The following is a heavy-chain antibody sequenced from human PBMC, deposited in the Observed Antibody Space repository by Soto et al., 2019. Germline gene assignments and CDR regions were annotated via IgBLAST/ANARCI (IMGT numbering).Heavy chain of an antibody. Sequence: SETLSLTCTVSGGSLSPNYWSWIRQPPGKGLEWIGYIYYSGSTYYNPSLKSRVTISVDTSKNQFSLKLSSVTAADTAVYYCARERPDGSRLDPWGQGTLVTVSS. CDR3: ARERPDGSRLDP. J-gene: IGHJ5*02. CDR2: IYYSGST. D-gene: IGHD6-13*01. CDR1: GGSLSPNY. V-gene: IGHV4-59*12.